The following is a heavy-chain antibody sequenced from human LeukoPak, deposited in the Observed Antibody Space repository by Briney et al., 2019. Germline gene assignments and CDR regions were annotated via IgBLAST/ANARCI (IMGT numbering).Heavy chain of an antibody. J-gene: IGHJ4*02. Sequence: SGGSLRLSCAASGFKFSDYYMDLIRQAPGRGLEWVSYISGDGHTIFYGDSVKGRFTISRDNSKNTLYLQMNSLRAEDTAVYYCARDRHSSGWYYFDYWGQGTLVTVSS. CDR3: ARDRHSSGWYYFDY. V-gene: IGHV3-11*04. D-gene: IGHD6-19*01. CDR1: GFKFSDYY. CDR2: ISGDGHTI.